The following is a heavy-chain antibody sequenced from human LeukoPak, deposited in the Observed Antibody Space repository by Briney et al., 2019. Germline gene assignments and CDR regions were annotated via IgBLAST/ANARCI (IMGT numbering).Heavy chain of an antibody. CDR3: ARTLGYCSSTSCYDYYY. V-gene: IGHV3-66*02. D-gene: IGHD2-2*01. CDR1: GFTVSSNY. J-gene: IGHJ4*02. Sequence: PGGSLRLSCAASGFTVSSNYMSWVRQAPGKGLEWVSVIYSGGSAYYADSVKGRFTISRDNSKNTLYLQMNSLRAEDTAVYYCARTLGYCSSTSCYDYYYWGQGTLVTVSS. CDR2: IYSGGSA.